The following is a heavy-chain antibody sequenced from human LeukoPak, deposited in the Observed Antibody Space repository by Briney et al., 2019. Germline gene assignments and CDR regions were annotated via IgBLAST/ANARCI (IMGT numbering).Heavy chain of an antibody. V-gene: IGHV1-2*02. Sequence: KPGASVKVSCKASGYTFTGYYMHWVRQAPGQGLEWMGWINPNSGGTNYAQKFQGRVTMTRDTSTSTAYMELSRLRSDDTAVYYCARSKYCSSTSCYLILDYWGQGTLVTVSS. D-gene: IGHD2-2*01. CDR3: ARSKYCSSTSCYLILDY. CDR1: GYTFTGYY. CDR2: INPNSGGT. J-gene: IGHJ4*02.